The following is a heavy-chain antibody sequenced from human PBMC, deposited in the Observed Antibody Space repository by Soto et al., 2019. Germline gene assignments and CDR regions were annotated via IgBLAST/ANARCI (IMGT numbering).Heavy chain of an antibody. V-gene: IGHV1-3*05. CDR1: GYTFTSYA. CDR3: ARGDLLLFDY. Sequence: QVQLVQSGAEEKKPGASVKVSCKASGYTFTSYAIHWVRQAPGQRLEWMGWINAGNGNTKYSQKFQGRVTITRDTSASTAYMELSSLKSEDTVVYYCARGDLLLFDYWGQGTLVTVSS. J-gene: IGHJ4*02. CDR2: INAGNGNT. D-gene: IGHD2-21*01.